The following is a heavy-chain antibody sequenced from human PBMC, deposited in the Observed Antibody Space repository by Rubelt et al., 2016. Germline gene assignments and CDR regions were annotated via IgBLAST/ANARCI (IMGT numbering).Heavy chain of an antibody. CDR2: TNHSGST. Sequence: GKGLEWIGETNHSGSTNYNPSLKSRVTISVDTSKNQFSLKLSSVTAADTAVYYCAREEWLRTRKTGFDPWGQGTLVTVSS. CDR3: AREEWLRTRKTGFDP. V-gene: IGHV4-34*01. J-gene: IGHJ5*02. D-gene: IGHD5-12*01.